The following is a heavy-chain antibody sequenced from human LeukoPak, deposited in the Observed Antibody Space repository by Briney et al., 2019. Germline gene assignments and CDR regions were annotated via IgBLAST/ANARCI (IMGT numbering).Heavy chain of an antibody. CDR3: ARDPGDLDYGDYYYYYGMDV. Sequence: SQTLSLTYTVSGGSISSGDYYWSWIRQPPGKGLEWIGYIYYSGSTYYNPSLKSRVTISVDTSKNQFSLKLSSVTAADTAVYYCARDPGDLDYGDYYYYYGMDVWGQGTTVTVSS. V-gene: IGHV4-30-4*01. D-gene: IGHD4-17*01. J-gene: IGHJ6*02. CDR1: GGSISSGDYY. CDR2: IYYSGST.